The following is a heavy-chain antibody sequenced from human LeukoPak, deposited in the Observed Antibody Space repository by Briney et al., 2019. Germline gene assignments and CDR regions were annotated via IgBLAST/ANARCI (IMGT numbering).Heavy chain of an antibody. J-gene: IGHJ4*02. CDR2: IYISGST. V-gene: IGHV4-4*07. D-gene: IGHD6-13*01. Sequence: SETLSLTCTVSGGSISTNHYWNWIRQPAGKGLEWIGRIYISGSTNYNPSLKSRVTISVDTSKNQFSLKLSSVTAADTAVYYCATGLEGIAAAGTGFDYWGQGTLVTVSS. CDR3: ATGLEGIAAAGTGFDY. CDR1: GGSISTNHY.